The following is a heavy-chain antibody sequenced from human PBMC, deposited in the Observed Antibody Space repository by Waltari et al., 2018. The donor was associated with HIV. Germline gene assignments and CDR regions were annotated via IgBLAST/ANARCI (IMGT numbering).Heavy chain of an antibody. Sequence: EVQLVESGGGLVQPGGSLRLSCAASGFTFSSYWMSWVRQAPGKGLEWVANIKQDGSEKYYVDSVKGRFTISRDNAKNSLYLQMNSLRAEDTAVYYCARDLSPFLCHYDFWSGPIYYYGMDVWGQGTTVTVSS. CDR1: GFTFSSYW. V-gene: IGHV3-7*01. D-gene: IGHD3-3*01. CDR2: IKQDGSEK. J-gene: IGHJ6*02. CDR3: ARDLSPFLCHYDFWSGPIYYYGMDV.